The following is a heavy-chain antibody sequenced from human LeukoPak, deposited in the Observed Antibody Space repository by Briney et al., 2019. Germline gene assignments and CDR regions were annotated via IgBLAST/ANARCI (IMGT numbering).Heavy chain of an antibody. D-gene: IGHD6-13*01. CDR1: GFTFSTYA. V-gene: IGHV3-23*01. J-gene: IGHJ4*02. CDR2: ISSRDERT. CDR3: AIEIATEGVPVLDY. Sequence: PGGSLRLSCAASGFTFSTYAMSWVRQAPGKGLEWVSGISSRDERTYYADPVKGRFTMSRDISRNTVYLEMNSLRAEDTAMYYCAIEIATEGVPVLDYWGQGTLVTVSS.